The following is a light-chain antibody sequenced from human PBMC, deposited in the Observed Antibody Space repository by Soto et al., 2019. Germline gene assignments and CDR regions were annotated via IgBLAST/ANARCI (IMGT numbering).Light chain of an antibody. J-gene: IGLJ1*01. CDR1: SSDVGGYNY. Sequence: QSALTQPPSASGSPGQSVTISCTGTSSDVGGYNYVSWYQHHPGKAPKLMIYEVNKRPSGVPDRFSGSKSGNTASLTVSGLQAEDEAEYYCSSYTNINTRACVFGTGTKLTVL. CDR3: SSYTNINTRACV. CDR2: EVN. V-gene: IGLV2-8*01.